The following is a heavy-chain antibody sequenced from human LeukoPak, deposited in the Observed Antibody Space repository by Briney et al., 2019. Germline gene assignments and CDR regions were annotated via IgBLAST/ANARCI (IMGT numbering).Heavy chain of an antibody. Sequence: SGPTLVKPTQTLTLTCTFSGFSLSTSGVGVGWIRQPPGKALEWLALIYWDDDKRYSPSLKSRLTITKDTSKNQVVLTMTNMDPVDTATYYCAHRRPSRDGYNLGDAFDIWGQGTMVTVSS. D-gene: IGHD5-24*01. J-gene: IGHJ3*02. CDR1: GFSLSTSGVG. CDR2: IYWDDDK. V-gene: IGHV2-5*02. CDR3: AHRRPSRDGYNLGDAFDI.